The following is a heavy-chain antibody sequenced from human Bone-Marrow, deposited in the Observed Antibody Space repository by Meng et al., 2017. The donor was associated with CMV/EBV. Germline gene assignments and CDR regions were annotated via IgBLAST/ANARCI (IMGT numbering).Heavy chain of an antibody. D-gene: IGHD6-6*01. CDR2: IYYSGST. J-gene: IGHJ5*02. CDR1: GGSISSSSYY. CDR3: AWFEYSSSPFDP. V-gene: IGHV4-39*07. Sequence: SETLSLTCTVSGGSISSSSYYWGWIRQPPGKGLEWIGSIYYSGSTYYNPSLKSRVTISVDTSKNQFSLKLSSVTAADTAVYYCAWFEYSSSPFDPWGQGTLVTVS.